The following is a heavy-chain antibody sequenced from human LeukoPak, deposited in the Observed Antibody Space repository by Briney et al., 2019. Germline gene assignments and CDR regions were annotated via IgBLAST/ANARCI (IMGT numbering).Heavy chain of an antibody. CDR1: GYTFTGYY. J-gene: IGHJ4*02. CDR3: ASTTYSSSSPDY. V-gene: IGHV1-2*02. Sequence: ASVTVSCKASGYTFTGYYMHWVRQPPGQGLEWMGWINPNSGGTNYAQKFQGRVTMTRDTSISTAYMELSRLRSDDTAVYYCASTTYSSSSPDYWGQGTLVTVSS. CDR2: INPNSGGT. D-gene: IGHD6-6*01.